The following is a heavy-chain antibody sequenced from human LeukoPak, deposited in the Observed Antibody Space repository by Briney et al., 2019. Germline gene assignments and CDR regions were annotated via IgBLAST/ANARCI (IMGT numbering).Heavy chain of an antibody. CDR1: GFTFYDYA. CDR3: AKDLAVGTTPRVYAFDV. V-gene: IGHV3-9*01. J-gene: IGHJ3*01. D-gene: IGHD1-26*01. Sequence: PGGSLTLSCAASGFTFYDYAMHWVRQVPGKGLEWVGGVNRNSGTIAYGDSVKGRFTISSDNARNPLYLHMNSLRTQDTALYYCAKDLAVGTTPRVYAFDVWAQGTMVTVS. CDR2: VNRNSGTI.